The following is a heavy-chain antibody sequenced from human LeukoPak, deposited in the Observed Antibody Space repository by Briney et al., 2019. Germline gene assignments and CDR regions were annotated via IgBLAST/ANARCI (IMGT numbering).Heavy chain of an antibody. Sequence: SETLSLTCTVSGASISTYYWSWIRQPPGKGLEWIGYVYNSGNIYYNPSLNSRASISEGTSKNQLSLKVNSVTAADTAVYYCASHPGVGANDTFDLWGQGTMVTISS. J-gene: IGHJ3*01. D-gene: IGHD1-26*01. CDR2: VYNSGNI. CDR1: GASISTYY. CDR3: ASHPGVGANDTFDL. V-gene: IGHV4-59*08.